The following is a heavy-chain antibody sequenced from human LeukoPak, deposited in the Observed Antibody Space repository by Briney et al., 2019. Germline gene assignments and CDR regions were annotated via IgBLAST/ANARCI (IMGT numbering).Heavy chain of an antibody. CDR2: IYYSGST. D-gene: IGHD2-2*02. V-gene: IGHV4-39*01. J-gene: IGHJ6*02. Sequence: SETLSLTCTVSGGSISSSSYYWGWIRQPPGQGLEWIGSIYYSGSTYYNPSLKSRVTISVDTSKNQFSLKLSSVTAADTAVYYCASLGYCSSTSCYKPDYYYYYGMDVWGQGTTVTVSS. CDR1: GGSISSSSYY. CDR3: ASLGYCSSTSCYKPDYYYYYGMDV.